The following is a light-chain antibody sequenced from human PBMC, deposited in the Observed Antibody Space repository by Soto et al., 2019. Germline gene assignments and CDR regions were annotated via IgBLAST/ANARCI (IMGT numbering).Light chain of an antibody. CDR1: QSVSSY. Sequence: EIVLPQSPGTLSLSPGERAALSCGASQSVSSYFARYPPKPGQAPRLLLYDASNRATGIPARFSGSGSGTDFTLTISSLEPEDVAVYYCQQRSNWPGTLGPGTKVDIK. CDR3: QQRSNWPGT. V-gene: IGKV3-11*01. J-gene: IGKJ3*01. CDR2: DAS.